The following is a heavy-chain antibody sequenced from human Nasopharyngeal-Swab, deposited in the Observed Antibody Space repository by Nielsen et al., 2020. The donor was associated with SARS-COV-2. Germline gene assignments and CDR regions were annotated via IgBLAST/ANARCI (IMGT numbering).Heavy chain of an antibody. Sequence: GGSLRLSCAASGFTFSSYAMHWVRQAPGKGLEWVAVIPYDGINKYYADSVKGRFTISRDNSKNTLYLQMNSLRAEDTAVYYCARDSDDYGDSRGAFDIWGQGTMVTVSS. J-gene: IGHJ3*02. CDR1: GFTFSSYA. D-gene: IGHD4-17*01. CDR3: ARDSDDYGDSRGAFDI. CDR2: IPYDGINK. V-gene: IGHV3-30-3*01.